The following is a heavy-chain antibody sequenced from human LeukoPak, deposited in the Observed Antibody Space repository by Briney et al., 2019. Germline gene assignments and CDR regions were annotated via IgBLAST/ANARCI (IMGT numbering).Heavy chain of an antibody. V-gene: IGHV3-53*01. CDR2: IYSGGNT. J-gene: IGHJ4*02. CDR3: ARRAGDYSHPYDY. Sequence: GGSLRLSCTVSGFTVSSNSWSWVRQAPGKGLDWVSFIYSGGNTHYSDSVKGRFTISRDNSKNTLYLQMNSLRAEDTAVYYCARRAGDYSHPYDYWGQGTLVTVSS. CDR1: GFTVSSNS. D-gene: IGHD3-22*01.